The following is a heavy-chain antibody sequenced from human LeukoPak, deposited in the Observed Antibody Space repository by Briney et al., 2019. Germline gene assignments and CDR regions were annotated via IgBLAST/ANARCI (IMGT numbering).Heavy chain of an antibody. V-gene: IGHV1-18*01. D-gene: IGHD3-16*01. Sequence: ASVKVSCKTSGYTFTSHGISWVRLAPGQGLEWMGWISGYNGNSNYAQMFQGRVTMTADISTSTAYMEVRSLTADDTALYYCARDNPRGTFYFDYWGQGTLVTVSS. CDR2: ISGYNGNS. CDR3: ARDNPRGTFYFDY. CDR1: GYTFTSHG. J-gene: IGHJ4*02.